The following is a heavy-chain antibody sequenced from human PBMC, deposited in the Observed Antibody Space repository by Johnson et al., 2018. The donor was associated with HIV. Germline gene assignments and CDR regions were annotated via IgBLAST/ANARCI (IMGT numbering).Heavy chain of an antibody. V-gene: IGHV3-23*04. CDR2: ISGSTGRT. CDR1: GFTFSSYW. D-gene: IGHD6-19*01. J-gene: IGHJ3*02. CDR3: AKRGSGWPSDAFDI. Sequence: VQLVESGGGLVQPGGSLRLSCAASGFTFSSYWMSWVRQAPGKGLEWVSLISGSTGRTNYADSVKGRFTISRDNSKNTLYLQMNSLRAEDTAVYYCAKRGSGWPSDAFDIWGQGTMVTVSS.